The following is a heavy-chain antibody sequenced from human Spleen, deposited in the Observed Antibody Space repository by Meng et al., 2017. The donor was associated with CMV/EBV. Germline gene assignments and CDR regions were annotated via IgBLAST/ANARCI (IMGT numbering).Heavy chain of an antibody. CDR2: IYPGDSDT. Sequence: YSFTSYWIGWVRQMPGKGLEWMGIIYPGDSDTRYSPSFQGQVTISADKSISTAYLQWSSLKASDTAMYYCARLWPAGDQLPYNWFDPWGQGTLVTVSS. J-gene: IGHJ5*02. V-gene: IGHV5-51*01. D-gene: IGHD2-2*01. CDR3: ARLWPAGDQLPYNWFDP. CDR1: YSFTSYW.